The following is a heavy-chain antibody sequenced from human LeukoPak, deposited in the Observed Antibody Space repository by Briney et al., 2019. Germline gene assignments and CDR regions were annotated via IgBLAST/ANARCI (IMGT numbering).Heavy chain of an antibody. CDR3: AKDPPVSNYYYYYMDV. Sequence: PGESLRLSCAAAGFAFSTFAMNWVRQAPGKGLDWVAGMTGSSNWIVYADSVKGRFTISRDNSKNTLYLQMNSLRAEDTAVYYCAKDPPVSNYYYYYMDVWGKGTTVTVSS. J-gene: IGHJ6*03. V-gene: IGHV3-23*01. CDR1: GFAFSTFA. CDR2: MTGSSNWI.